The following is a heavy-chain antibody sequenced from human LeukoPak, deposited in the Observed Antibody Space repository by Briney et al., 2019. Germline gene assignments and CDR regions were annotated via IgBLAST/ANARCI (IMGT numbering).Heavy chain of an antibody. CDR2: ISGSGGST. V-gene: IGHV3-23*01. CDR1: GFTFSSYA. D-gene: IGHD1-26*01. CDR3: AKGGIVGATTGGDIDY. J-gene: IGHJ4*02. Sequence: ASLRLSCAASGFTFSSYAMSWVRQAPGKGLEWVSAISGSGGSTYYADSVKGRFTISRDYSKNTLYLQMNSLRAEDTAVYYCAKGGIVGATTGGDIDYWGQGTLVTVSS.